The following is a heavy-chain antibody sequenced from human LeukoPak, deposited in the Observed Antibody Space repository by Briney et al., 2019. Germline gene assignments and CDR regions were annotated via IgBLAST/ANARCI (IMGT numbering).Heavy chain of an antibody. Sequence: GGSLRLSCAASGFTFSSYAMHWVRQAPGKGLEWVAVISYDGSNKYYADSVKGRFTISRDNSKNTLYLQMNSLRAEDTAVYYCARVFLGGRDDAFDIWGQGTMVTVSS. CDR3: ARVFLGGRDDAFDI. J-gene: IGHJ3*02. CDR1: GFTFSSYA. D-gene: IGHD2-15*01. CDR2: ISYDGSNK. V-gene: IGHV3-30-3*01.